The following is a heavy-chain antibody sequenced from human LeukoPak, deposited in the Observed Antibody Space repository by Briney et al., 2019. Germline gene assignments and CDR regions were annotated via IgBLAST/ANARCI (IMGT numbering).Heavy chain of an antibody. V-gene: IGHV1-69*13. CDR3: ARGPRWLQLGPNFDY. D-gene: IGHD5-24*01. CDR2: IIPIFGTA. J-gene: IGHJ4*02. CDR1: GGTFSSYA. Sequence: SVKVSCKASGGTFSSYAISWVRQAPGQGLERMGGIIPIFGTANYAQKFQGRVTITADESTSTAYMELSSLRSEDTAVYYCARGPRWLQLGPNFDYWGQGTLVTVSS.